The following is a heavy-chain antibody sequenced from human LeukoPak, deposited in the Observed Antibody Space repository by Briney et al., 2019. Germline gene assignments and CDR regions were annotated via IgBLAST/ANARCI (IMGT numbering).Heavy chain of an antibody. CDR1: GFTFSDYA. D-gene: IGHD1-14*01. V-gene: IGHV3-23*01. Sequence: PGGSLRLSCAASGFTFSDYAMNWVRQAPGQGLEWVSSISDNGGSTYYADSVKGRFTISRDNAKNSLYLQMNSLRAEDTAVYYCARDLPNRAALWSPFDCWGQGTLVTVSS. CDR2: ISDNGGST. J-gene: IGHJ4*02. CDR3: ARDLPNRAALWSPFDC.